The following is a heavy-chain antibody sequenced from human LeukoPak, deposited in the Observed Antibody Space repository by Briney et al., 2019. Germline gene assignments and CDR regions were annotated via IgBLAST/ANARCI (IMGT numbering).Heavy chain of an antibody. D-gene: IGHD1-1*01. CDR2: ISPNSGGA. J-gene: IGHJ2*01. V-gene: IGHV1-2*02. CDR1: GHTFTGYY. Sequence: ASVKVSCKASGHTFTGYYLHWVRQAPGQGLVWMGWISPNSGGANYARRFQGRVTMTRDTSISTAYMDLSRLRSDDTAVYYCARVQTRNDAFDLWGRGTLVTVSS. CDR3: ARVQTRNDAFDL.